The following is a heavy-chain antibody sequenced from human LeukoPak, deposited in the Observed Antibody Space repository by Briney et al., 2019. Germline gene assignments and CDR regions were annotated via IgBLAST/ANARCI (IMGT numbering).Heavy chain of an antibody. CDR3: AREEYSSSSGSRHFDY. Sequence: SETLSLTCTVSGGSISSGGFYWSWIRQHPGKGLEWLGYIYYSGSTYYNPSLKSRVTISVDTSKNQFSLKLSSVTAADTAVYYCAREEYSSSSGSRHFDYWGQGTLVAVSS. D-gene: IGHD6-6*01. CDR2: IYYSGST. CDR1: GGSISSGGFY. V-gene: IGHV4-31*03. J-gene: IGHJ4*02.